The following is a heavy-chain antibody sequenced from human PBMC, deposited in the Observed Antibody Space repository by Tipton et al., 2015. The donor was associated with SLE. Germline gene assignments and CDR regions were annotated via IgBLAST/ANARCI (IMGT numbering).Heavy chain of an antibody. Sequence: GLVKPSETLSLTCAVYGASFSGYYWTWIRQAPGKGLEWVGEVNHSGSTRYNPSLKSRVTISVDTSKNQFSLKLGSVTAADTAVYYCARDRPDYDFWSGDYGMDVWGQGTTVTVSS. CDR1: GASFSGYY. V-gene: IGHV4-34*01. J-gene: IGHJ6*02. CDR3: ARDRPDYDFWSGDYGMDV. D-gene: IGHD3-3*01. CDR2: VNHSGST.